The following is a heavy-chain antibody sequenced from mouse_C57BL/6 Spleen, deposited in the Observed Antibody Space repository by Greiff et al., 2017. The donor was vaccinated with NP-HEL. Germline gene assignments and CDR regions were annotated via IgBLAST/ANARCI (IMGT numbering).Heavy chain of an antibody. J-gene: IGHJ3*01. Sequence: SGAELVRPGASVKMSCKASGYTFTSYNMHWVKQTPRTGLEWIGAIYPGNGDTSYNQKFKGKATLTVDKSSSTAYMQRSILTSEDSAVYFCARDGYYWFAYWGQGTLVTVSA. CDR3: ARDGYYWFAY. V-gene: IGHV1-12*01. CDR1: GYTFTSYN. D-gene: IGHD2-3*01. CDR2: IYPGNGDT.